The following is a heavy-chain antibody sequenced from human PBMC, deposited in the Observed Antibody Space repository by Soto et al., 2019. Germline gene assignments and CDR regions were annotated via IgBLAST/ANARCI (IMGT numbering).Heavy chain of an antibody. D-gene: IGHD2-15*01. V-gene: IGHV3-9*01. Sequence: ESGGGLVQPGRSLRLSCAASGFTFDDYAMHWVRQAPGKGLEWVSGISWNSGSIGYADSVKGRFTISRDNAKNSLYLQMNSLRAEDTALYYCAKGGVVVAATFDYWGQGTLVTVSS. CDR1: GFTFDDYA. J-gene: IGHJ4*02. CDR3: AKGGVVVAATFDY. CDR2: ISWNSGSI.